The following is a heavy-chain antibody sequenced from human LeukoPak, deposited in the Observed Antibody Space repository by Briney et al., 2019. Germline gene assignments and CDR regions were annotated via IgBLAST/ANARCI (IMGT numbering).Heavy chain of an antibody. V-gene: IGHV3-7*01. CDR3: ARVNPLLAPGAFDI. CDR1: GFIFNNYW. J-gene: IGHJ3*02. CDR2: IKQDGSEK. D-gene: IGHD2-15*01. Sequence: GGSLRLSCAASGFIFNNYWMTWVRQAPGKGLAWVANIKQDGSEKYYVDSVKGRFTISRDNVKNLLSLQMSSLRGEHTAVYFCARVNPLLAPGAFDIWGQGTMVAVSS.